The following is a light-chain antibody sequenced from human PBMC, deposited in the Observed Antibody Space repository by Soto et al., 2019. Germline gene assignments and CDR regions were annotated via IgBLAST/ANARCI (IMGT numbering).Light chain of an antibody. Sequence: DIRLTQSPSSVSASVGDRVTITCRASQSIARWLAWYQQKPGQAPKLLIYGVLTLQSGVPSRFSGGGSGTDVTLTISSLQPEDFATYYCQQANRFPRTFGQGTKIEIK. CDR3: QQANRFPRT. CDR1: QSIARW. V-gene: IGKV1-12*01. J-gene: IGKJ1*01. CDR2: GVL.